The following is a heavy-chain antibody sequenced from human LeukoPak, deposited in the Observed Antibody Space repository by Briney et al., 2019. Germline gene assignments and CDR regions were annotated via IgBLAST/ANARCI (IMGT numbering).Heavy chain of an antibody. CDR2: IYHSGTT. CDR3: AKMESTVTTLFDY. Sequence: PSETLSLTCAVSGAFITNSHWWSLARQPPGKGLEWIGEIYHSGTTNYNPSLKSRVTMSVDKSKNQFSLKLSSVTAADTAVYYCAKMESTVTTLFDYWGQGTLVTVSS. J-gene: IGHJ4*02. V-gene: IGHV4-4*02. D-gene: IGHD4-17*01. CDR1: GAFITNSHW.